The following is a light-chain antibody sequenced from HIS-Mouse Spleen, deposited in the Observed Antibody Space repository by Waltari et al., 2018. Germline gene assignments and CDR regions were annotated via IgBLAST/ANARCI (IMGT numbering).Light chain of an antibody. Sequence: QSALTQPPSASGSPGQSVTISCTGTSSDVGVDNYVSWYQQHPGKAPKIMIYEVSKRPSGVPDRFSGSKSGNTASLTVSGLQAEDEADYYCSSYAGSNNSLYVFGTGTKVTVL. CDR1: SSDVGVDNY. CDR3: SSYAGSNNSLYV. V-gene: IGLV2-8*01. J-gene: IGLJ1*01. CDR2: EVS.